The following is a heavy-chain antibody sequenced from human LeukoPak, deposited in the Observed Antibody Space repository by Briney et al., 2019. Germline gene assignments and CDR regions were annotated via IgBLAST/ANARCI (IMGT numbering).Heavy chain of an antibody. CDR3: ARHGGAYSFDY. CDR2: IYYIGST. V-gene: IGHV4-59*08. Sequence: SETLSLTCTVSGGSISNYYWSWVRQPPGKGLEWIGCIYYIGSTNYNPSLKSRVTISPDTSKNQFSLELSSVTAADTAVYYCARHGGAYSFDYWGQGTLATVSS. D-gene: IGHD4-11*01. J-gene: IGHJ4*02. CDR1: GGSISNYY.